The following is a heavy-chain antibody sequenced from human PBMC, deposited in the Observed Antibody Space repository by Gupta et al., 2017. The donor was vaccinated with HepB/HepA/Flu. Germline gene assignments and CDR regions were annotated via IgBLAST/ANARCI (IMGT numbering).Heavy chain of an antibody. D-gene: IGHD2-21*01. V-gene: IGHV3-48*03. CDR1: GFTFSNYE. CDR2: ISSSGSSI. J-gene: IGHJ4*02. Sequence: EVQLVESGGGLVQPGGSLRLSCAASGFTFSNYEMNWVRQAPGKGLEWVSYISSSGSSIYYADSVKGRFTISRDNAKNSLFLQMNRLRAEDTAVYYCARRYSGRIAVFDYWGQGTLVTVSS. CDR3: ARRYSGRIAVFDY.